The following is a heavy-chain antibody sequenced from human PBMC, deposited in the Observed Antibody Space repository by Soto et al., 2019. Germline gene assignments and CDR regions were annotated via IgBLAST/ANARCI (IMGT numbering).Heavy chain of an antibody. J-gene: IGHJ6*02. Sequence: ASVKVSCKASAYTFTAYQVNWVRQAPGQGLEWVGWINPDTGDTNYAQRFQGWVTMTSDRSINTAYMELTRLRSDDTAVYYCARGHSLTGHVVPYYAMDVCGQGTTVTVSS. CDR3: ARGHSLTGHVVPYYAMDV. CDR1: AYTFTAYQ. V-gene: IGHV1-2*04. CDR2: INPDTGDT. D-gene: IGHD3-9*01.